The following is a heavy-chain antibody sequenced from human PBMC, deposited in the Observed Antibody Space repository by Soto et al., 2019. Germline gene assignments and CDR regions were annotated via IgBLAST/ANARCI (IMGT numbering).Heavy chain of an antibody. CDR2: IKQDGSET. CDR1: GFTFSTYW. Sequence: EHLVESGGGLVQPGGSLRLSCAASGFTFSTYWMSWVRRAPGKGLEWVANIKQDGSETYYVDSVNGRFTVSRDNAKNSLFLQMNSLRAEDTAIYYCCASWGGWFDPWGQGTLVTVSS. D-gene: IGHD3-10*01. J-gene: IGHJ5*02. V-gene: IGHV3-7*01. CDR3: CASWGGWFDP.